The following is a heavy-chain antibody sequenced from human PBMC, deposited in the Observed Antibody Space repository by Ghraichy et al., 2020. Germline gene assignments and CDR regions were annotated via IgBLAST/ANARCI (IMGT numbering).Heavy chain of an antibody. V-gene: IGHV3-23*01. CDR1: GFTFSSYA. D-gene: IGHD5-12*01. Sequence: GGSLRLSCAASGFTFSSYAMSWVRQAPGKGLEWVSAISGSGGSTYYADSVKGRFTISRDNSKNTLYLQMNSLRAEDTAVYYCAKATRQVGYDYGLARIVYFDYWGQGTLVTVSS. CDR2: ISGSGGST. CDR3: AKATRQVGYDYGLARIVYFDY. J-gene: IGHJ4*02.